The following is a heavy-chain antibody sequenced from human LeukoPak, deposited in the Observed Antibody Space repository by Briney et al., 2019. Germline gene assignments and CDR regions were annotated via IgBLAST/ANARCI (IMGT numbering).Heavy chain of an antibody. CDR3: ARDRAITGTTFDAFDI. CDR1: GCSIGSYY. Sequence: PSETLSLTCTVSGCSIGSYYWSWIRQPPGKGLEWIGYIYYSGSTNYNPSLKSRVTISVDTSKNQFSLKLSSATAADPAVYYCARDRAITGTTFDAFDIWGQGTMVTVSS. V-gene: IGHV4-59*01. J-gene: IGHJ3*02. D-gene: IGHD1-20*01. CDR2: IYYSGST.